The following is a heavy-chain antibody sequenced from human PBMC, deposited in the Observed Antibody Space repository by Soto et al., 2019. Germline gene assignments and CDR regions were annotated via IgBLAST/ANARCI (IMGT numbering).Heavy chain of an antibody. J-gene: IGHJ6*02. D-gene: IGHD2-21*02. CDR1: GGSISSSNW. Sequence: SETLSLTCAVSGGSISSSNWWSWVRQPPGKGLEWIGEIYHSGSTNYNPSLKSRLTISLDSSKKHFSLKLTSMTAADAAVYYCARADRTLVTSYGLDVWGQGTTVTVSS. CDR2: IYHSGST. CDR3: ARADRTLVTSYGLDV. V-gene: IGHV4-4*02.